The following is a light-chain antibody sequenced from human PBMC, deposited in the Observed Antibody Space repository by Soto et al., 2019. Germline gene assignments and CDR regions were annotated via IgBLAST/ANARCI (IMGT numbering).Light chain of an antibody. CDR2: END. J-gene: IGLJ2*01. CDR1: TSNMGSNY. Sequence: QSVLTQPPSVSAAPGQTVTISCSGSTSNMGSNYLSWYQQLPGTAPKLLIYENDKRPSGIPDRFSGSKSGTSATLGITGLQTGDEADYYCGTWDSSLSAVVFGGGTQLTVL. CDR3: GTWDSSLSAVV. V-gene: IGLV1-51*01.